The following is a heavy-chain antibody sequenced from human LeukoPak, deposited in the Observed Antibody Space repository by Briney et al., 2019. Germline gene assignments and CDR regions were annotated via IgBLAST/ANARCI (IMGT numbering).Heavy chain of an antibody. CDR2: LYWDDAE. CDR3: VYTATFDSSGYYMLDF. D-gene: IGHD3-22*01. V-gene: IGHV2-5*02. Sequence: SGPTLVKPTQTLTLTCTFSGFSLTTLGVSVGWVRQPPGKALEWLALLYWDDAERYSPSLKTRLTITKDTSKNQVVLTLTNMDPVDTATYYCVYTATFDSSGYYMLDFWGQGTLVSVSS. CDR1: GFSLTTLGVS. J-gene: IGHJ4*02.